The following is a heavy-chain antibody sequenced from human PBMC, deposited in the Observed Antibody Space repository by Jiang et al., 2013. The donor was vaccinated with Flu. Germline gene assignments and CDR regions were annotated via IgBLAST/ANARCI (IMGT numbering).Heavy chain of an antibody. Sequence: AEVKKPGESLKISCKGSGYSFTSYWIGWVRQMPGKGLEWMGIIYPGDSDTRYSPSFQGQVTISADKSISTAYLQWSSLKASDTAMYYCATMVRGVIPRPATSFDYWGQGTLVTVSS. D-gene: IGHD3-10*01. J-gene: IGHJ4*02. V-gene: IGHV5-51*01. CDR2: IYPGDSDT. CDR3: ATMVRGVIPRPATSFDY. CDR1: GYSFTSYW.